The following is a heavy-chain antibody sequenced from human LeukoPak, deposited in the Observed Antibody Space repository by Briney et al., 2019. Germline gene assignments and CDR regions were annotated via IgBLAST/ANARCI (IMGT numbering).Heavy chain of an antibody. CDR2: IYSGGST. CDR3: ARFILWFGGPGGFAY. J-gene: IGHJ4*02. D-gene: IGHD3-10*01. CDR1: GFTASSNY. V-gene: IGHV3-66*01. Sequence: GGSLRLSCAASGFTASSNYMSWVRQAPGKGLEWVSVIYSGGSTYYADSVKGRFTISRDNSKNTLYLQMNSLRAEDTAVYYCARFILWFGGPGGFAYWGKETLVTVSS.